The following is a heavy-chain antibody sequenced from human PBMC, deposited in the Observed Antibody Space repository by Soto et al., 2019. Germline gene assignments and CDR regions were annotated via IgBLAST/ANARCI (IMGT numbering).Heavy chain of an antibody. D-gene: IGHD6-19*01. CDR1: GYTFTSYY. CDR3: ARVRNREYSSGWYGDYYYGMDV. V-gene: IGHV1-46*01. J-gene: IGHJ6*02. CDR2: INPSGGST. Sequence: QVQLVQSGAEVKKPGASVKVSCKASGYTFTSYYMHWVRQAPGQGLEWMGIINPSGGSTSYAQKFQGRVTMPRDTSTSTVYMELSSLRSEDTSVYYCARVRNREYSSGWYGDYYYGMDVWGQGTTVTVSS.